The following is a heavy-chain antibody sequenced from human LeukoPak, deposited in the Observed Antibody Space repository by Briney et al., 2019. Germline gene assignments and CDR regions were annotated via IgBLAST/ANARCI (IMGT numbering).Heavy chain of an antibody. CDR1: GFTVSSTY. CDR2: IYSGGNI. D-gene: IGHD2-15*01. Sequence: GGSLRLSCAASGFTVSSTYMSWVRQAPGKGLEWVSVIYSGGNIYYIDSVKGRFTISRDTSRNTLYLQMNSLRAEDTAVYFCASRHCSGGGCYFAGADPFDYWGQGTLVTVSS. V-gene: IGHV3-53*01. J-gene: IGHJ4*02. CDR3: ASRHCSGGGCYFAGADPFDY.